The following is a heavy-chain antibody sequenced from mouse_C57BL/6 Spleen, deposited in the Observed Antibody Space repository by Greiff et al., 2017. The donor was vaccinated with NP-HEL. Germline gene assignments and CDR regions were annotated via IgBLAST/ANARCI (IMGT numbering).Heavy chain of an antibody. CDR1: GFTFSSYA. Sequence: EVKLVESGEGLVKPGGSLKLSCAASGFTFSSYAMSWVRQTPEKRLEWVAYISSGGDYIYYADTVKGRFTISRDTARNTLYLQMSSLKSEDTAMYDCTRGGYGSTFAYWGQGTLVTVSA. J-gene: IGHJ3*01. CDR2: ISSGGDYI. CDR3: TRGGYGSTFAY. V-gene: IGHV5-9-1*02. D-gene: IGHD1-1*01.